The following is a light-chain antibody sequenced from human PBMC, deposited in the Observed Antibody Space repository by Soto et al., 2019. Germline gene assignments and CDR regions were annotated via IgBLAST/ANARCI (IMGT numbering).Light chain of an antibody. Sequence: IVMTQSPASLSVSPGERAALSCRASRGINTNLAWYQQKPGQAPRLLIYGASTRATGIPVRFSGSGSGTDFTLTISGLRSEDFAVYYCQQYDDWPPWTFGQGTKVEIK. CDR2: GAS. CDR1: RGINTN. V-gene: IGKV3-15*01. J-gene: IGKJ1*01. CDR3: QQYDDWPPWT.